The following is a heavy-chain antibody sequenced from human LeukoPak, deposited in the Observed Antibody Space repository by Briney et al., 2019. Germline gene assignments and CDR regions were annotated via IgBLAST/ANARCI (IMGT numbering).Heavy chain of an antibody. V-gene: IGHV3-7*03. CDR3: ARGPYYDILTGYYPPDY. J-gene: IGHJ4*02. D-gene: IGHD3-9*01. Sequence: GGSLRLSCAASGFTFSSYWMSWVRQAPGKGLEWVANIKQDGSEKYYVDSVKGRFTISRDNAKNSLYLQMSSLRAEDTAVYYCARGPYYDILTGYYPPDYWGQGTLVTVSS. CDR1: GFTFSSYW. CDR2: IKQDGSEK.